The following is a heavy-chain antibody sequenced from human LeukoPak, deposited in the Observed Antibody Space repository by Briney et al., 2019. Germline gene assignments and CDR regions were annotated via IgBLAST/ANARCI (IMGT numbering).Heavy chain of an antibody. CDR3: AKDYYDFWSGYLNYFDY. CDR1: GFTFSSYW. D-gene: IGHD3-3*01. J-gene: IGHJ4*02. CDR2: ISYDGSNK. V-gene: IGHV3-30*18. Sequence: GGSLRLSCVASGFTFSSYWMNWVRQAPGKGLEWVAVISYDGSNKYYADSVKGRFTISRDNSKNTLYLQMNSLRAEDTAVYYCAKDYYDFWSGYLNYFDYWGQGTLVTVSS.